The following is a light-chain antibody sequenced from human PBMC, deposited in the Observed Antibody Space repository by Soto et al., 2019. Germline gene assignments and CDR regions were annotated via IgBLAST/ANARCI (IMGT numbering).Light chain of an antibody. Sequence: QSVLTQPPSASGTPGQRVTISCSGSSSNIGSNTVNWYQQLPGTAPKLLIYSNNQRPSGVPDRFSGSKSGTSASLASSGLQSEDEAEYYCAAWDDSLNGQVFGTGTKVTVL. CDR1: SSNIGSNT. CDR2: SNN. V-gene: IGLV1-44*01. J-gene: IGLJ1*01. CDR3: AAWDDSLNGQV.